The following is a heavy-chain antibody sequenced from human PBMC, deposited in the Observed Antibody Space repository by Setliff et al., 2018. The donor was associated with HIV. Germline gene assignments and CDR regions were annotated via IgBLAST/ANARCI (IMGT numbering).Heavy chain of an antibody. J-gene: IGHJ4*02. V-gene: IGHV3-7*01. CDR1: GFTFSSRW. CDR3: ARGSGYYYFDN. D-gene: IGHD3-22*01. CDR2: IKQDGSEN. Sequence: PGGSLRLSCAASGFTFSSRWMTWVRQAPGKGLEWVANIKQDGSENYFVDSVKGRFTISRDNTRSSLFLHMDSLTAEDTAVYYCARGSGYYYFDNWGQGALVTVSS.